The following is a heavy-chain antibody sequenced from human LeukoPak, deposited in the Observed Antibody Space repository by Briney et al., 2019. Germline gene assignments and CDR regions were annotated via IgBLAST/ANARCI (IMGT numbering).Heavy chain of an antibody. V-gene: IGHV4-59*11. Sequence: SETLSLTCTVSGGSISSHYWSWIRQPPGKGLEGIGYIYYSGSTNYNPSLKSRVTISVDTSKNQFSLKLSSVTAADTAVYYCAIRLLGRFLEWLPSYYYYYMDVWGKGTTVTVSS. D-gene: IGHD3-3*01. J-gene: IGHJ6*03. CDR3: AIRLLGRFLEWLPSYYYYYMDV. CDR1: GGSISSHY. CDR2: IYYSGST.